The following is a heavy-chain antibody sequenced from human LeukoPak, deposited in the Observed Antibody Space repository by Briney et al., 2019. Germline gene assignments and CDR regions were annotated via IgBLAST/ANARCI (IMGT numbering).Heavy chain of an antibody. Sequence: GGSLRLSCAASGFTFSSYAMHWVRQAPGKGLEWVSSISSSSSYIYYADSVKGRFTISRDNAKNSLYLQMNSLRAEDTAVYYCAREESLRVRRFDYWGQGTLVTVSS. V-gene: IGHV3-21*01. CDR3: AREESLRVRRFDY. CDR1: GFTFSSYA. D-gene: IGHD4-17*01. J-gene: IGHJ4*02. CDR2: ISSSSSYI.